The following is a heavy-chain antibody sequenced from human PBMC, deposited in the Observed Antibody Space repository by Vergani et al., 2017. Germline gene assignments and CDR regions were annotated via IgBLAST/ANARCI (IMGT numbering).Heavy chain of an antibody. D-gene: IGHD3-9*01. Sequence: QLQLQESGPGLVKPSETLSLTCTVSGGSISSSSYYWGWIRQPPGKGLEWIGSIYYSGSTYYNPSLKSRVTISVDTSKSQFSLKLSSVTAADTAVYYCARHYYDILTGWQSNWFDPWGQGTLVTVSS. CDR3: ARHYYDILTGWQSNWFDP. V-gene: IGHV4-39*07. CDR2: IYYSGST. J-gene: IGHJ5*02. CDR1: GGSISSSSYY.